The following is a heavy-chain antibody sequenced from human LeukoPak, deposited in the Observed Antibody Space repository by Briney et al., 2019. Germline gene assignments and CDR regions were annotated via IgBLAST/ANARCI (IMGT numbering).Heavy chain of an antibody. J-gene: IGHJ4*02. Sequence: GGSLRLSCAASGFTFSNAWMSWVRQAPGKGLEWVGRIKSKTDGGTTDYAAPVKGRFTISRDDSKNTLYLQMNSLRAEDTAVYYCAKDLFNDVYYYGSGSYLFDYWGQGTLVTVSS. V-gene: IGHV3-15*01. D-gene: IGHD3-10*01. CDR1: GFTFSNAW. CDR2: IKSKTDGGTT. CDR3: AKDLFNDVYYYGSGSYLFDY.